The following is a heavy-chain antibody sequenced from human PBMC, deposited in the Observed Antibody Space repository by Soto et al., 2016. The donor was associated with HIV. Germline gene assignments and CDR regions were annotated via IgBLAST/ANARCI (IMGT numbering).Heavy chain of an antibody. CDR2: VNPNNGGT. V-gene: IGHV1-2*02. CDR3: AAANYESRAAHAFDI. Sequence: QVQLVQSGAEVKKPGASLKVSCKASGYTFTDFYMHWVRQAPGQGLEWMGWVNPNNGGTNYAQKFQGRVTMTRDTSISTAFMDLSRLRSDDTAVYFCAAANYESRAAHAFDIWGQGTLVTVSS. D-gene: IGHD3-22*01. J-gene: IGHJ3*02. CDR1: GYTFTDFY.